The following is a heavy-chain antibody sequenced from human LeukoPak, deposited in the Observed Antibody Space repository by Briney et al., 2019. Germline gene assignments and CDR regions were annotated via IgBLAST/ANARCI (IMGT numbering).Heavy chain of an antibody. Sequence: SETLSLTCTVSGGSVSSGSYYWSWIRQPPGKGLEWIGYIYYSGSTNYNPSLKSRVTISVDTSKNQFSLKLSSVTAADTAVYYCASSGVRGTSPPFDAFDIWGQGTMVTVSS. CDR3: ASSGVRGTSPPFDAFDI. CDR2: IYYSGST. CDR1: GGSVSSGSYY. D-gene: IGHD3-10*01. J-gene: IGHJ3*02. V-gene: IGHV4-61*01.